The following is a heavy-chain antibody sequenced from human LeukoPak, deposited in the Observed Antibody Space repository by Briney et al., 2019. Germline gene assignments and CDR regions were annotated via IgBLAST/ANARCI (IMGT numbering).Heavy chain of an antibody. CDR1: GFTFSGSW. D-gene: IGHD2-15*01. CDR3: ARVPGGSGGY. CDR2: MSPDGTEK. Sequence: GGSLRLSCAASGFTFSGSWMSWVRQTPEKGLEWVANMSPDGTEKYYVDSVKGRFTISRDNAKNSLYLQMNSLRAEDTAVYYCARVPGGSGGYWGQGTLVTVSS. V-gene: IGHV3-7*01. J-gene: IGHJ4*02.